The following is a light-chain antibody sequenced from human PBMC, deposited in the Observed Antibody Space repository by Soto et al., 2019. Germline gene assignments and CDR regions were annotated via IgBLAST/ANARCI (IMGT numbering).Light chain of an antibody. V-gene: IGLV1-51*01. CDR3: GSWDSSLSAYV. Sequence: QSVLRHPPSVCSAPGQKVTISCSGSSSNIGGNSVSWYQQLPGTAPKLLIYDDNKRPSGIPDRFSGSKSGTSATLGITGFQTGDEADYYCGSWDSSLSAYVFGTGTKVTVL. J-gene: IGLJ1*01. CDR2: DDN. CDR1: SSNIGGNS.